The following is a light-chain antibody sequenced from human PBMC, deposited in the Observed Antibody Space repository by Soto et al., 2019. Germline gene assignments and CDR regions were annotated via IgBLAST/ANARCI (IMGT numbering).Light chain of an antibody. CDR2: GAS. V-gene: IGKV3-20*01. CDR3: QQYCSAPPIT. Sequence: EIVLTQSPGTLSLSPGERATLSCRASQSVSSSYLAWYQQKPGQAPRLLIYGASSRATGIPDRFSGSGSGTDVALIISRLEPDDFAVYYCQQYCSAPPITFGQGTRLEIK. CDR1: QSVSSSY. J-gene: IGKJ5*01.